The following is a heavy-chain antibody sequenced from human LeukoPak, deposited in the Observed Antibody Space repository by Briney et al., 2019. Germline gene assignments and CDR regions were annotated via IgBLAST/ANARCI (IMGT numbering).Heavy chain of an antibody. CDR2: INPSGGST. D-gene: IGHD3-22*01. J-gene: IGHJ5*02. V-gene: IGHV1-46*01. CDR3: ARALPLYYYDSSGYIGWFDP. CDR1: GYTFTSYY. Sequence: GASVKASCKASGYTFTSYYMHWVRQAPGQGLEWMGIINPSGGSTSYAQKFQGRVTMTRNTSTSTVYMELSSLRSEDTAVYYCARALPLYYYDSSGYIGWFDPWGQGTLVTVSS.